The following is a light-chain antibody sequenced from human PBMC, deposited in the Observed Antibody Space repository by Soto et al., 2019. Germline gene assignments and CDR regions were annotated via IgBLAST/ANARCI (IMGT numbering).Light chain of an antibody. CDR3: QQYNNWPLT. J-gene: IGKJ4*01. CDR1: QSVSSN. CDR2: GAS. V-gene: IGKV3D-15*01. Sequence: EIVMTQSPATLSVSPGERATLSCRASQSVSSNLAWYQQKPGQAPRLLIYGASTRATGIPARFSGSWSGTEFTLTISSLKSEDFAVYYCQQYNNWPLTFGGGTKVEIK.